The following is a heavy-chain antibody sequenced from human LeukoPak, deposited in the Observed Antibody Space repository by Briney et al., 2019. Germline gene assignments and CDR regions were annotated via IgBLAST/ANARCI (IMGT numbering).Heavy chain of an antibody. J-gene: IGHJ4*02. CDR1: GFTFNSYS. CDR3: ARVKGGIAAAGNYFDY. D-gene: IGHD6-13*01. CDR2: VSYDGGSK. V-gene: IGHV3-30*03. Sequence: GGSLRLSCAASGFTFNSYSMNWVRQGPGKGLEWVALVSYDGGSKYYADSVKGRITISRDNSKNTLHLQMNSLRTEDTAVYYCARVKGGIAAAGNYFDYWGQGTLVTVSS.